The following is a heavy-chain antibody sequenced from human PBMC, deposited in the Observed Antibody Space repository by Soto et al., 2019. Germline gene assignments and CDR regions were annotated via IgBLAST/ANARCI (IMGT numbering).Heavy chain of an antibody. CDR1: GFTFSSYA. CDR3: AKDALSGSYYAEYFQH. Sequence: PGGSLRLSCAASGFTFSSYAMSWVRQAPGKGLEWVSAISGSGGSTYYADSVKGRFTISRDNSKNTLYLQMNSLRAEDTAVYYCAKDALSGSYYAEYFQHRGQGTLVTVSS. J-gene: IGHJ1*01. CDR2: ISGSGGST. V-gene: IGHV3-23*01. D-gene: IGHD1-26*01.